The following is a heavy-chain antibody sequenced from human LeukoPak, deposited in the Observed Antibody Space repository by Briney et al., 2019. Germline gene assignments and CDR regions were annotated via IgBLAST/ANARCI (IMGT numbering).Heavy chain of an antibody. Sequence: PSETLSLTCTVSGGSISSYYWSWIRQPPGKGLEWIGYIYYSGSTNYNPSLKSRVTISVDTSKNQFSLKLSSVTAADTAVYYCARAFIPYCSSTSCYFSGYYYYMDVWGKGTTVTISS. J-gene: IGHJ6*03. D-gene: IGHD2-2*01. CDR2: IYYSGST. V-gene: IGHV4-59*01. CDR3: ARAFIPYCSSTSCYFSGYYYYMDV. CDR1: GGSISSYY.